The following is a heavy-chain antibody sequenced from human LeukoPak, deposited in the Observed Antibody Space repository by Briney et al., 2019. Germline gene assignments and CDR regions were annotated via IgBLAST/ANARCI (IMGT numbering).Heavy chain of an antibody. CDR3: ARVGEFLITFGGVIVNDAFDI. CDR1: GYTFTNYD. Sequence: GASVKVSCKASGYTFTNYDINWVRQATGQGLEWMGWMNPNSGNTGYAQKFQGRVTMTRNTSIRTAYMELSSLRSEDTAVYYCARVGEFLITFGGVIVNDAFDIWGQGTMVTVSS. CDR2: MNPNSGNT. V-gene: IGHV1-8*01. D-gene: IGHD3-16*02. J-gene: IGHJ3*02.